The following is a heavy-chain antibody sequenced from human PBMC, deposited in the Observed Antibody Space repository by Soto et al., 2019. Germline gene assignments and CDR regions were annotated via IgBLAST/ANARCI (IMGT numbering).Heavy chain of an antibody. V-gene: IGHV3-48*01. CDR1: ECTFGNYS. CDR3: VRGNRYNNGAFEY. D-gene: IGHD5-18*01. J-gene: IGHJ4*02. CDR2: ISSSSSTI. Sequence: AGLSKRLSWAASECTFGNYSINRISQAPGKGLEWVSYISSSSSTIYYADSVKGRFTISRDNAKNTVYLQMDSLRAEDTAVYHCVRGNRYNNGAFEYWGQGTLVTVSS.